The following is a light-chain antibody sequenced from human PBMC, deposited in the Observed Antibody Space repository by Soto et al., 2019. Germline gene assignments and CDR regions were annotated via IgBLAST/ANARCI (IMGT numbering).Light chain of an antibody. Sequence: ILMTQSPATVSVSPGESATLSCRASQTIYYNVAWYQHRPGQAPRLLIYRASTRAPGVPARFSGSGSGTEFTLTSSSLHPEDFTVYSCLQYHNLWAFGQGTKVQI. CDR1: QTIYYN. J-gene: IGKJ1*01. CDR2: RAS. CDR3: LQYHNLWA. V-gene: IGKV3-15*01.